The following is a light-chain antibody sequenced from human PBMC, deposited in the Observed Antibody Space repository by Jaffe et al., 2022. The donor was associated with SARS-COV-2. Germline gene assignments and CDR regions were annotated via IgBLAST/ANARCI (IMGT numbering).Light chain of an antibody. CDR3: QQCDTSPFT. V-gene: IGKV3-20*01. Sequence: EIVLTQFPGTLSLSPGDRASLSCRASQSIRGNYLAWFQQKPGQTPRLLIYGASARATGVPDRFSGSGSGTDFTLTISRLEPEDFAVYYCQQCDTSPFTFGPGTKVEIK. J-gene: IGKJ3*01. CDR1: QSIRGNY. CDR2: GAS.